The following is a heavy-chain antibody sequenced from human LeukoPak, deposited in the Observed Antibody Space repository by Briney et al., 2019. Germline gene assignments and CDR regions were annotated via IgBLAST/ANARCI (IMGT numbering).Heavy chain of an antibody. Sequence: ASVKLSCNASGYTFTSYGISWVRQAPGQGLEWMGWISAYNGNTNYAQKLQGRVTMTTDTSTSTAYMELRSLRSDDTAVYYCAREVRAPTYYDILTGYSFPSYYYYGMDVWGQGTTVTVSS. V-gene: IGHV1-18*01. CDR3: AREVRAPTYYDILTGYSFPSYYYYGMDV. CDR1: GYTFTSYG. CDR2: ISAYNGNT. J-gene: IGHJ6*02. D-gene: IGHD3-9*01.